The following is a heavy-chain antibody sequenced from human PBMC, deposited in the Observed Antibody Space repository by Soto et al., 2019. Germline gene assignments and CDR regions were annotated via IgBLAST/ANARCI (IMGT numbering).Heavy chain of an antibody. CDR2: LSGSAGIT. V-gene: IGHV3-23*01. D-gene: IGHD1-26*01. CDR1: GFTFSSHG. Sequence: VGSLRLSCTASGFTFSSHGMNWVRQAPGKGLEWVSFLSGSAGITFYADSVKGRFTISRDNSKNTLYLQMNSLRAEDTAVYYCAKDRGIEGSSVRAFDVWGQGTMVTVSS. CDR3: AKDRGIEGSSVRAFDV. J-gene: IGHJ3*01.